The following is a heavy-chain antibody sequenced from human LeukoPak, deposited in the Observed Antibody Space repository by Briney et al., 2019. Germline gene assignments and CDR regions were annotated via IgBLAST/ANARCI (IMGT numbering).Heavy chain of an antibody. CDR1: EFSFSRYD. Sequence: PGGSLRLSCAASEFSFSRYDMNWVRQAPGKGLEWVSYISNDYSTVYYAHSVKGRFTTSRDTAKNVLYLQMNSLTVDDTAVYFCVREDGVRGQHFFDLWGQGTLVSVSS. CDR2: ISNDYSTV. V-gene: IGHV3-48*03. D-gene: IGHD3-10*02. J-gene: IGHJ3*01. CDR3: VREDGVRGQHFFDL.